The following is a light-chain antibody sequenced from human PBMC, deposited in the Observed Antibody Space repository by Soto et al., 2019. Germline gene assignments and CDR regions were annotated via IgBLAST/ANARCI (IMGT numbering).Light chain of an antibody. CDR1: QGISSY. CDR2: AAS. CDR3: QQLNSYPRT. V-gene: IGKV1-9*01. J-gene: IGKJ2*01. Sequence: DIQLTQSPSFLSASVGDRVTITCRASQGISSYLAWYRQRPGKAPELLIYAASTLQSGVPSRFSGSGSGTEFTLTISSLQPEDFATFNCQQLNSYPRTFGQGTKLEIK.